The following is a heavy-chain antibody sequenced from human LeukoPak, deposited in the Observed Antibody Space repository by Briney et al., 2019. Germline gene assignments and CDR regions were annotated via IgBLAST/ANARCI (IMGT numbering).Heavy chain of an antibody. V-gene: IGHV4-61*02. CDR3: ARDSYRYCSSTSCYWFDP. J-gene: IGHJ5*02. CDR1: GGSISSGSYY. CDR2: IYTSGST. Sequence: SETLSLTCTVSGGSISSGSYYWSWIRQPAGKGLERIGRIYTSGSTNYNPSLKSRVTISVDTSKNQFSLKLSSVTAADTAVYYCARDSYRYCSSTSCYWFDPWGQGTLVTVSS. D-gene: IGHD2-2*01.